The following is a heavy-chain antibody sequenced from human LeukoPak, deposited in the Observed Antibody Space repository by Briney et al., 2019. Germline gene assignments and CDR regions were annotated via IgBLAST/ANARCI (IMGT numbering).Heavy chain of an antibody. J-gene: IGHJ4*02. Sequence: SETLSLTCAVYGGSFSGYYWSWIRQPPGKGLEWIGEINHSGSTNYNPSLKSRVTISVDTSKNQFSLKLSSVTAADTAVYYCARARSGYLTFDYWGQGTLVTVSS. CDR3: ARARSGYLTFDY. D-gene: IGHD5-12*01. V-gene: IGHV4-34*01. CDR2: INHSGST. CDR1: GGSFSGYY.